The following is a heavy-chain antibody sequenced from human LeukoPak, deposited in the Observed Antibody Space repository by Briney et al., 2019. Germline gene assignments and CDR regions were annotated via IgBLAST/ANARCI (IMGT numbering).Heavy chain of an antibody. Sequence: ASVKISCKASGYTFTSYGISWVRQAPGQGLEWMGRINPNSGGTNYAQKFQGRVTMTRDTSISTAYMELSRLRSDDTAVYYCASMAGGASNLDYFDYWGQGTLVTVSS. CDR2: INPNSGGT. D-gene: IGHD3-10*01. J-gene: IGHJ4*02. CDR1: GYTFTSYG. V-gene: IGHV1-2*06. CDR3: ASMAGGASNLDYFDY.